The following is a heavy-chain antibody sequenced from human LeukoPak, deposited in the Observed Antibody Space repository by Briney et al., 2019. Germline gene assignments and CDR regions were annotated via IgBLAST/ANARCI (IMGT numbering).Heavy chain of an antibody. V-gene: IGHV3-21*01. CDR3: ARDWLGPADY. CDR1: GFTFSSYS. D-gene: IGHD5-12*01. J-gene: IGHJ4*02. CDR2: ISSSSSYI. Sequence: PGGSLRLSCAASGFTFSSYSMNWVRQAPGKGLEWVSSISSSSSYIYYADSVKGRFAISRDNAKNSLYLQMNSLRAEGTAVYYCARDWLGPADYWGQGTLVTVSS.